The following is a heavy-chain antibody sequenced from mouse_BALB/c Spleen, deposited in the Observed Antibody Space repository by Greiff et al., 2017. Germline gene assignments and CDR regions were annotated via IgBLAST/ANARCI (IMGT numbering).Heavy chain of an antibody. D-gene: IGHD2-1*01. J-gene: IGHJ4*01. CDR3: TRDRGNSYAMDY. CDR2: ISSGGSYT. CDR1: GFTFSSYT. V-gene: IGHV5-6-4*01. Sequence: EVQRVESGGGLVKPGGSLKLSCAASGFTFSSYTMSWVRQTPEKRLEWVATISSGGSYTYYPDSVKGRFTISRDNAKNTLYLQMSSLKSEDTAMYYCTRDRGNSYAMDYWGQGTSVTVSS.